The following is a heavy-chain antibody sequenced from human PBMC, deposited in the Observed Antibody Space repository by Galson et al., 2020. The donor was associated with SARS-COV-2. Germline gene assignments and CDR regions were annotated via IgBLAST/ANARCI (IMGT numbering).Heavy chain of an antibody. J-gene: IGHJ6*02. V-gene: IGHV1-18*01. CDR3: ARLITKKDDDILTGYYHYYGMDV. Sequence: ASVKVSCKASGYTFTSYGISWVRQAPGQGLEWMGWISAYNGNTNYAQKLQGRVTMTTDTSTSTAYMELRSLRPDDTAVYYCARLITKKDDDILTGYYHYYGMDVWGQGTTVTVSS. D-gene: IGHD3-9*01. CDR1: GYTFTSYG. CDR2: ISAYNGNT.